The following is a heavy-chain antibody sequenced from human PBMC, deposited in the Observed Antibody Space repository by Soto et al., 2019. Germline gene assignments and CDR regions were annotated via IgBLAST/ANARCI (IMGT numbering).Heavy chain of an antibody. Sequence: SETLSLTCAVYGGSFSVYYWSWIRQPPGKGLEWIGEINHSGSTNYNPSLKSRVTISVDTSKNQFSLKLSSVTAADTAVYYCARPIFYYYVSGCYYNDNWFDPWGQGTLVTVSS. J-gene: IGHJ5*02. CDR3: ARPIFYYYVSGCYYNDNWFDP. D-gene: IGHD3-10*01. V-gene: IGHV4-34*01. CDR2: INHSGST. CDR1: GGSFSVYY.